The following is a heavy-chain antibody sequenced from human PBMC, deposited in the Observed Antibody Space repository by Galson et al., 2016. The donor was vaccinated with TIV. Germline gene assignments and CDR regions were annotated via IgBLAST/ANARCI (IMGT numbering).Heavy chain of an antibody. J-gene: IGHJ6*02. CDR3: TTVRLRGSGGMDV. CDR1: GHNFTDYY. Sequence: VKVSCKVSGHNFTDYYIRWMQQAPGKGFEWMGHVDPEDGQTKYAAKFQGRVTITADTSTDTTYMELNYLRSEDTAIYYCTTVRLRGSGGMDVWGQGTTVIVSS. V-gene: IGHV1-69-2*01. CDR2: VDPEDGQT. D-gene: IGHD2-8*02.